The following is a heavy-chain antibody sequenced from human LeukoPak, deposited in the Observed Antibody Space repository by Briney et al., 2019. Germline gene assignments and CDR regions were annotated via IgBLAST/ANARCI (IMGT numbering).Heavy chain of an antibody. Sequence: ASVKVSCKASGYTFTSYGISWVRQAPGQGLEWMGWISAYNGNTNYAQKLQGRVTMTTDTSTSTAYMELRSLRSDDTAVYYCARAGFVTYDSSGYWSYFQHWGQGTLVTVSS. J-gene: IGHJ1*01. D-gene: IGHD3-22*01. CDR3: ARAGFVTYDSSGYWSYFQH. V-gene: IGHV1-18*01. CDR1: GYTFTSYG. CDR2: ISAYNGNT.